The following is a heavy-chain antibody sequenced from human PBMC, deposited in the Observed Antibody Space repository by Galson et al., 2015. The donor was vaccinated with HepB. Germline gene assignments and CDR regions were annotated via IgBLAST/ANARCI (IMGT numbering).Heavy chain of an antibody. J-gene: IGHJ6*02. V-gene: IGHV6-1*01. D-gene: IGHD5-12*01. CDR3: TRVRHLARGMDV. CDR1: GDSVSTNIVA. CDR2: TYYRSKWYN. Sequence: CAISGDSVSTNIVAWNRIRQSPSRGLEWLGGTYYRSKWYNDYAVSVQSRITINPDTSRNQFSLQLNSVTPEDTGVYYCTRVRHLARGMDVWGQGTTVTVSS.